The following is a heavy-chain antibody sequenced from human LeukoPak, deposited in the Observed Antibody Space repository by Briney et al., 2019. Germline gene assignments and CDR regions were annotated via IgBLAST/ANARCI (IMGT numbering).Heavy chain of an antibody. CDR2: INHSGST. D-gene: IGHD4-17*01. CDR3: AGGYDYGDPIDY. CDR1: GGSFSGYY. V-gene: IGHV4-34*01. Sequence: SETLSLTCAVYGGSFSGYYWSWIRQPPGKGLEWIGEINHSGSTNYNPSLKSRVTISVDTSKNQFSLKLSSVTAADTAVYYCAGGYDYGDPIDYWGQGTLVTVSS. J-gene: IGHJ4*02.